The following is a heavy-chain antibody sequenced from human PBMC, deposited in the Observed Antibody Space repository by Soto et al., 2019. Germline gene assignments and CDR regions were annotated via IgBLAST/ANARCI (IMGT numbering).Heavy chain of an antibody. CDR2: INPNSGGT. CDR3: ARAHGSGWGAFDI. D-gene: IGHD3-10*01. J-gene: IGHJ3*02. V-gene: IGHV1-2*04. Sequence: ASVKVSCKASGYTFTGYYMHWVRQAPGQRLEWMGWINPNSGGTNYAQKFQGWVTLTRDTSISTAYMELSRLRSDDTAVYYCARAHGSGWGAFDIWGQGTMVTVSS. CDR1: GYTFTGYY.